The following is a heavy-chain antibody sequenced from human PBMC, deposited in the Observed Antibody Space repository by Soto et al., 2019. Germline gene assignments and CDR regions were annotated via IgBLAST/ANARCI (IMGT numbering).Heavy chain of an antibody. V-gene: IGHV4-38-2*01. Sequence: TSETLSLTCAVSGYSISSGYYWGWIRQPPGKGLEWIGSIYHSGSTYYNPSLKSRVTISVDTSKNQFSLKLSSVTAADTAVYYCASSPSPHNYYDSSGYWGNWGQGTLVTVSS. CDR1: GYSISSGYY. J-gene: IGHJ4*02. CDR3: ASSPSPHNYYDSSGYWGN. CDR2: IYHSGST. D-gene: IGHD3-22*01.